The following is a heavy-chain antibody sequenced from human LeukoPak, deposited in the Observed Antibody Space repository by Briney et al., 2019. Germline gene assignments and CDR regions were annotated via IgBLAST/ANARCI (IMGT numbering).Heavy chain of an antibody. Sequence: ASVNVSFTASGYTFTSYYMHWVRQAPGQGLEWMGIINPSGGSTSYAQEFQGRVTMTRDTSTSTVYMELSSLRSEDTAVYYCARDRAGIGDYWGQGTLVTVSS. J-gene: IGHJ4*02. CDR3: ARDRAGIGDY. CDR2: INPSGGST. D-gene: IGHD6-13*01. CDR1: GYTFTSYY. V-gene: IGHV1-46*01.